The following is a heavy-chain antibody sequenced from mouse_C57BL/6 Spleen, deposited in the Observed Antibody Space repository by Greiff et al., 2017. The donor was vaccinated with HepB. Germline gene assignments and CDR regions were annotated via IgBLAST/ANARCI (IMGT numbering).Heavy chain of an antibody. CDR1: GYTFTSYW. V-gene: IGHV1-69*01. Sequence: QVQLQQPGAELVMPGASVKLSCKASGYTFTSYWMHWVKQRPGQGLEWIGEIDPSDSYTNYNQKFKGKSTLTVDKSSSTAYMQLSSLTSEDSAVYDCARSHGSTWDYAMDYWGQGTSVTVSS. J-gene: IGHJ4*01. D-gene: IGHD1-1*01. CDR2: IDPSDSYT. CDR3: ARSHGSTWDYAMDY.